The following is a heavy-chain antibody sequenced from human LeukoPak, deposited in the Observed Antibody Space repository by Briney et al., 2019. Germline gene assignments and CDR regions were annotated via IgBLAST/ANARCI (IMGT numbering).Heavy chain of an antibody. J-gene: IGHJ5*02. V-gene: IGHV1-2*02. CDR1: GYTFTGYY. CDR2: INPNSGGT. Sequence: ASVKVSCKASGYTFTGYYMHWVRQAPGQGLEWMGWINPNSGGTNYAQKFQGRVTMTRDTSISTAYMELSRLRSDDTAAYYCARNYCSSTSCTKENWFDPWGQGTLVTVSS. D-gene: IGHD2-2*01. CDR3: ARNYCSSTSCTKENWFDP.